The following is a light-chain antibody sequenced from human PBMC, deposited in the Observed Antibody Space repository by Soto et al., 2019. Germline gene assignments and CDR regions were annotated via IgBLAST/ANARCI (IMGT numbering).Light chain of an antibody. J-gene: IGKJ3*01. Sequence: ELVMTQSPATLSVSPGERVTLSCRASQSVGNNLAWYQQKPGQAPRLLIHGAVTRATDIPARFSGSGSGTEFTLTITSLQPDDFAIYYCQHYHGYPFTFGTGTKVDIK. CDR2: GAV. CDR1: QSVGNN. CDR3: QHYHGYPFT. V-gene: IGKV3-15*01.